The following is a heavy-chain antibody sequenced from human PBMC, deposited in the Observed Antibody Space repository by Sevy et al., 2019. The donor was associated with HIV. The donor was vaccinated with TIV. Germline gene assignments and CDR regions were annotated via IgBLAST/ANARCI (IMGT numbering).Heavy chain of an antibody. Sequence: SCAASGFTFSSYEMNWVRQAPGKGLEWVSYISSSGSTIYYADSVKGRFTISRDNAKNSLYLQMNSLRAEDTAVYYCARVSSGGYSYGFDYWGQGTLVTVSS. V-gene: IGHV3-48*03. CDR2: ISSSGSTI. CDR3: ARVSSGGYSYGFDY. J-gene: IGHJ4*02. D-gene: IGHD5-18*01. CDR1: GFTFSSYE.